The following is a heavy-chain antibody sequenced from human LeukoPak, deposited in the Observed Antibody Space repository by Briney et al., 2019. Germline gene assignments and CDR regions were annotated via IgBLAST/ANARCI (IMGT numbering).Heavy chain of an antibody. D-gene: IGHD6-13*01. J-gene: IGHJ6*03. V-gene: IGHV4-34*01. CDR3: ARGQVKQQLPPRTGSRDYYYYMDV. Sequence: SSETLSLTCAVYGGSFSGYYRSWIRQPPGKGLEWIGEINPSGSPNYNPSLKSRVTISVDTSKNQFSLKLSSMTAADTAVYYCARGQVKQQLPPRTGSRDYYYYMDVWGKGTTVTVSS. CDR1: GGSFSGYY. CDR2: INPSGSP.